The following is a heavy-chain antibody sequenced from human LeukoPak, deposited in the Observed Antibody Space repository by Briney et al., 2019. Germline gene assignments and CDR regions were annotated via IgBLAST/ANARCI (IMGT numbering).Heavy chain of an antibody. Sequence: PGGSLRLSCAASGFTFDDYAMHWLRQAPGKGLEWVSGISWNSGSIGYADSVKGRFTISRDNAKNSLYLQMNSLRAEDTALYYCAKDIRPLEEADAFDIWGQGTMVTVSS. V-gene: IGHV3-9*01. CDR1: GFTFDDYA. D-gene: IGHD1-1*01. J-gene: IGHJ3*02. CDR3: AKDIRPLEEADAFDI. CDR2: ISWNSGSI.